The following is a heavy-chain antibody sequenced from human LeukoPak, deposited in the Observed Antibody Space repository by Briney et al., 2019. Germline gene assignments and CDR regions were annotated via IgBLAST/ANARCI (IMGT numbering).Heavy chain of an antibody. Sequence: PSETLSLTCTVSGGSISSYYWSWIRQPAGQGLEWIGRIYTSGSTNYNPSLKSRVTMSVDTSKNQFSLKLSSVTAADTAVYYCARWKLGLGGSLVRDYFDYWGQGTLVTVSS. CDR1: GGSISSYY. J-gene: IGHJ4*02. V-gene: IGHV4-4*07. D-gene: IGHD6-13*01. CDR3: ARWKLGLGGSLVRDYFDY. CDR2: IYTSGST.